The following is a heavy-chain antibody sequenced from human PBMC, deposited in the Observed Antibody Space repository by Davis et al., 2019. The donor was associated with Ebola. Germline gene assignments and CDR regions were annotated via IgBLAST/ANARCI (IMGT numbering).Heavy chain of an antibody. CDR3: ARLAAQYYYYYGMDV. D-gene: IGHD6-25*01. J-gene: IGHJ6*02. CDR1: GGSFSGYY. V-gene: IGHV4-59*01. CDR2: IYYSGST. Sequence: MPGGSLRLSCAVYGGSFSGYYWSWIRQPPGKGLEWIGYIYYSGSTNYNPSLKSRVTISVDTSKNQFSLKLSSVTAADTAVYYCARLAAQYYYYYGMDVWGQGTTVTVSS.